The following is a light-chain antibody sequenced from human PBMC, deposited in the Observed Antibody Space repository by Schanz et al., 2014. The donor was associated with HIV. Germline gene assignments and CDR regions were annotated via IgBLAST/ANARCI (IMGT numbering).Light chain of an antibody. V-gene: IGKV1-39*01. CDR1: QSISTY. CDR3: QQSYSTPWT. CDR2: AAS. Sequence: DIQMTQSPSTVSASVGDRVTVTCRASQSISTYLNWYQQKPGKAPKLLIYAASSLQSGGPSRFSGSGSGTDSTLTISSLQPEDFATYYCQQSYSTPWTFGQGTKVEIK. J-gene: IGKJ1*01.